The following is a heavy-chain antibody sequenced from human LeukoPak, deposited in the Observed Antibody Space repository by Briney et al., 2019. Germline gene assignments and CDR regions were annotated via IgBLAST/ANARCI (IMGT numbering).Heavy chain of an antibody. J-gene: IGHJ6*02. Sequence: GGSLRLSCTASGFTISTYWMNWVRQAPGKGLEWVSGISGGGGSTYYADSVKGRFTISRDNSKNTLYLQMNSLRAEDTAVYYCAKVHYYDSSGYYYYYYGMDVWGQGATVTVSS. CDR3: AKVHYYDSSGYYYYYYGMDV. CDR2: ISGGGGST. CDR1: GFTISTYW. V-gene: IGHV3-23*01. D-gene: IGHD3-22*01.